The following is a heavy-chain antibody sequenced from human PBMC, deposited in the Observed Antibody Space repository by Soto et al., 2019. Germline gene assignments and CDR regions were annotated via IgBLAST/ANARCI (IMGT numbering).Heavy chain of an antibody. CDR1: GGSISSGDYF. J-gene: IGHJ4*02. CDR3: AGVKAGVVY. CDR2: IYYSGST. V-gene: IGHV4-30-4*01. Sequence: QVQLQESGPGLVKPSQTLSLTCTVSGGSISSGDYFWSWIRQPPGKGLEWIGYIYYSGSTYYNPSLKSRFTISVAPSKNQSPLKLSSVTAADRAVSYCAGVKAGVVYWGQGTLVTVFS. D-gene: IGHD6-13*01.